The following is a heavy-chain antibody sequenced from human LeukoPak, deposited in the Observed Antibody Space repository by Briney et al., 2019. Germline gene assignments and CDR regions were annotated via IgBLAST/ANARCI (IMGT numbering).Heavy chain of an antibody. D-gene: IGHD1-20*01. V-gene: IGHV3-7*01. CDR3: ARLLVYNSGGEAFDH. CDR2: IKADGSEK. J-gene: IGHJ4*02. CDR1: GFTFSNYC. Sequence: GGSLRLSCAAYGFTFSNYCMNWVRQAPGKGLEWVANIKADGSEKYYVDSVKGRFTISRDNAKNSLYLQMNSLRAEDTAVYYCARLLVYNSGGEAFDHWGQGTLVTVSS.